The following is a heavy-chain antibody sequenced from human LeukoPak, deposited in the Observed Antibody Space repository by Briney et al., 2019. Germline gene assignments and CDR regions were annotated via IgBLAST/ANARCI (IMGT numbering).Heavy chain of an antibody. V-gene: IGHV3-23*01. CDR2: IIASSGST. CDR1: EFSISNSA. Sequence: GGSLRLSCAASEFSISNSAMSWVRQAPGKGLEWVSLIIASSGSTFYADSVKGGFTISRDISRNTQYLQLNSLRAEDTAVYYCAKGAYDYIEMGYFDYWGQGTLVTVSS. D-gene: IGHD5-12*01. J-gene: IGHJ4*02. CDR3: AKGAYDYIEMGYFDY.